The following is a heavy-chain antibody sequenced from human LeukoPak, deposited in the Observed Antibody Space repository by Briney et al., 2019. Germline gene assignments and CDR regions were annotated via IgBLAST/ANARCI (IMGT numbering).Heavy chain of an antibody. CDR1: GFTFSNYW. CDR2: IHSDGSDT. Sequence: GGSLGLSCAAPGFTFSNYWMHWFRKAPGKGRLWVSRIHSDGSDTTYADSVKGRFTISRDNAKNTLYLQMNSLRAEDTAVYYCARRGMATAIDYWGRGTLVTVSS. J-gene: IGHJ4*02. CDR3: ARRGMATAIDY. V-gene: IGHV3-74*03. D-gene: IGHD5-24*01.